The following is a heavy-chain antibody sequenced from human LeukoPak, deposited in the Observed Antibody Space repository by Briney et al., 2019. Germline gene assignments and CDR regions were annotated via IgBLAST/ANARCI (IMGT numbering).Heavy chain of an antibody. CDR3: ARRTVAAAGTSSAFDI. CDR1: GYSFTSYW. D-gene: IGHD6-13*01. V-gene: IGHV5-51*01. CDR2: IYPGDSDT. Sequence: GESLKISCKGSGYSFTSYWIGWVRQMPGKGLEWMGIIYPGDSDTRYSPSFQGQVTISADKSISTAYLQWSSLKASDTAMYYCARRTVAAAGTSSAFDIWGQGTMVTVSS. J-gene: IGHJ3*02.